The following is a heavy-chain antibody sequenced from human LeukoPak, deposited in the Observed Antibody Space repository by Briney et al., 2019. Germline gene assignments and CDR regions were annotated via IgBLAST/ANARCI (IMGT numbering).Heavy chain of an antibody. V-gene: IGHV4-4*07. CDR1: GGSISSYY. J-gene: IGHJ2*01. CDR2: IDTSGNT. D-gene: IGHD6-13*01. CDR3: ARVSSSWYQDWYFDL. Sequence: SETLSLTCTVSGGSISSYYWSWIRQPAGKGLEWIGRIDTSGNTNYKPSLKSRVTMSVDTSKNQFSLKLNSVTAADTAVHYCARVSSSWYQDWYFDLWGRGTLVTVSS.